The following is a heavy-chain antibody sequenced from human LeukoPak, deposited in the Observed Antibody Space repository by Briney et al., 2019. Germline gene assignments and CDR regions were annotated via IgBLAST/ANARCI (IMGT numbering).Heavy chain of an antibody. CDR2: IIPIFGTA. Sequence: SVKVSCKASGGTFSGYAISRVRQAPGQGLEWMGGIIPIFGTANYAQKFQGRVTITADESTSTAYMELSSLRSEDTAVYYCARGLVRGVELYYMDVWGKGTTVTVSS. J-gene: IGHJ6*03. D-gene: IGHD3-10*01. CDR3: ARGLVRGVELYYMDV. V-gene: IGHV1-69*13. CDR1: GGTFSGYA.